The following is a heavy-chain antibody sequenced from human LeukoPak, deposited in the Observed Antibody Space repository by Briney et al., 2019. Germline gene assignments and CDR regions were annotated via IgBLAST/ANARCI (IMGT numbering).Heavy chain of an antibody. CDR3: ARPGSGSYYTLAY. CDR1: GGSISSSNW. D-gene: IGHD3-10*01. Sequence: SETLSLTCAVSGGSISSSNWWSWVRQPPGKGLEWIGEINHSGSTNYNPSLKSRVTISVDTSKNQFSLKLSSVTAADTAVYYCARPGSGSYYTLAYWGQGTLVTVSS. V-gene: IGHV4-4*02. CDR2: INHSGST. J-gene: IGHJ4*02.